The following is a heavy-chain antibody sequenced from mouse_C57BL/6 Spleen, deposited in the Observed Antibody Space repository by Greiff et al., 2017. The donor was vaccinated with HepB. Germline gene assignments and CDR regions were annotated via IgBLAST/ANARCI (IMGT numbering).Heavy chain of an antibody. D-gene: IGHD2-4*01. V-gene: IGHV3-6*01. CDR3: ARGDYDGFAY. CDR2: ISYDGSN. J-gene: IGHJ3*01. CDR1: GYSITSGYY. Sequence: ESGPGLVKPSQSLSLTCSVTGYSITSGYYWNWIRQFPGNKLEWMGYISYDGSNKYNPSLKNRISITRDTSKNQFFLKLNSVTTEDTATYYCARGDYDGFAYWGQGTLVTVSA.